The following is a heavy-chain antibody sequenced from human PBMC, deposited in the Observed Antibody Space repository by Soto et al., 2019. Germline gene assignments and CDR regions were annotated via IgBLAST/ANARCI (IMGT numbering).Heavy chain of an antibody. D-gene: IGHD3-3*01. J-gene: IGHJ6*03. CDR1: GYTFTIYD. V-gene: IGHV1-8*01. CDR3: ARAIRFWSGYYSDYYYYMDV. CDR2: MNPNSGNT. Sequence: ASLKVSCQASGYTFTIYDINWVLQATGQGLEWMGWMNPNSGNTGYAQKFQGRVTMTRNTSISTAYMELSSLRSEDTAVYYCARAIRFWSGYYSDYYYYMDVWGKGTTVTVSS.